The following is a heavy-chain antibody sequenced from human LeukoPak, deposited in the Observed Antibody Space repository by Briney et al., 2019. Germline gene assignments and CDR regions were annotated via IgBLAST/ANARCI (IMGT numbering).Heavy chain of an antibody. D-gene: IGHD3-22*01. V-gene: IGHV4-30-4*01. CDR2: IYYSGST. CDR3: ARDRGGSYYDSSGSVTNI. CDR1: GGSISSGDYY. J-gene: IGHJ3*02. Sequence: SQTLSLTCTVSGGSISSGDYYWSWIRQPPGKGLEWIGYIYYSGSTYYNPSLKSRVTISADTSRNQLSLKLSSVTAADTAIYYCARDRGGSYYDSSGSVTNIWGQGTMVTVSS.